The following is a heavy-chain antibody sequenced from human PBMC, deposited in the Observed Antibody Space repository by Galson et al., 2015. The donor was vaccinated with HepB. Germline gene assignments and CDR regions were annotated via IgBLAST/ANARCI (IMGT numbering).Heavy chain of an antibody. CDR3: ARPYYDSWSGSQAWFDT. CDR1: GYSFTSYW. D-gene: IGHD3-3*01. Sequence: QSGAEVKKPGESLRISCKGSGYSFTSYWISWVRQLPGKGLEWMGTINPSDSYSNYSPSFQGHVTISTDKSISTAYLQWSSLKASDTAMYYCARPYYDSWSGSQAWFDTWGQGTLVTVSS. V-gene: IGHV5-10-1*01. CDR2: INPSDSYS. J-gene: IGHJ5*02.